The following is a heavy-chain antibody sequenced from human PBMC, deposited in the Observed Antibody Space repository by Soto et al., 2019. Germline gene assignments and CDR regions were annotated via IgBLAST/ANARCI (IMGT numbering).Heavy chain of an antibody. Sequence: EVQLVESGGGLVRPGGSLTLSCAASGFTFSSYNMNWVRQAPGKGLEWVSSISSSSTYIYYADSVRGRFTISRGNTKNALYLQMNSLRAEDTAVYYCARGWLRDPWMXWGXXTXVTVS. CDR3: ARGWLRDPWMX. CDR1: GFTFSSYN. CDR2: ISSSSTYI. D-gene: IGHD5-12*01. V-gene: IGHV3-21*01. J-gene: IGHJ4*01.